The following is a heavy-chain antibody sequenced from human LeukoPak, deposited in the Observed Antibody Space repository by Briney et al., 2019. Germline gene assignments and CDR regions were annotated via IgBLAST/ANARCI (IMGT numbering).Heavy chain of an antibody. CDR1: GGTFSSYA. D-gene: IGHD2-2*01. V-gene: IGHV1-69*13. CDR3: AREEGYCSSTSCYSPLDY. CDR2: IIPIFGTA. Sequence: SVTVSCKASGGTFSSYAISWVRQAPGQGLEWMGGIIPIFGTANYAQKFQGRVTITADESTSTAYMELSSLRSEDTAVYYCAREEGYCSSTSCYSPLDYWGQGTLVTVSS. J-gene: IGHJ4*02.